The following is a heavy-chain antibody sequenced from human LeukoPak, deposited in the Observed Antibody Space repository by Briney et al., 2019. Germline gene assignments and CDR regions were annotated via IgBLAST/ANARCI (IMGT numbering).Heavy chain of an antibody. Sequence: PGGSLRLSCEASGFTFSAYAMTWVRQAPGQGLEWVSSIGSDNKPHYSESVKGRFAISRDNSKSMLFLQLNSLRAEDTALYYCAKDRHLVGANELDYWGQGTLVTVSS. CDR1: GFTFSAYA. D-gene: IGHD1-26*01. J-gene: IGHJ4*02. CDR2: IGSDNKP. V-gene: IGHV3-23*01. CDR3: AKDRHLVGANELDY.